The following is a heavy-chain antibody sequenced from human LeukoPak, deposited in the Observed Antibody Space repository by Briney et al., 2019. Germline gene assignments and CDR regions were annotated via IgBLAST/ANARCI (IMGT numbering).Heavy chain of an antibody. CDR3: AMALVYYDSSGYLVFDY. Sequence: SVKVSCKASGGTFSSYAISWVRQAPGQGLEWMGRIIPIFGTANYAQKFQGRVTITTDESTSTAYMELSSLRSEDTAVYYSAMALVYYDSSGYLVFDYWGQGTLVTVSS. CDR1: GGTFSSYA. CDR2: IIPIFGTA. V-gene: IGHV1-69*05. D-gene: IGHD3-22*01. J-gene: IGHJ4*02.